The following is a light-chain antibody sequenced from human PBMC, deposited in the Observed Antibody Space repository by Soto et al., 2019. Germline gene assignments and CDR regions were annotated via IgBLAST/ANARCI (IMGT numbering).Light chain of an antibody. J-gene: IGLJ1*01. CDR2: GVS. Sequence: LTQPASVSGSPGQSITISCTGTSSDVGGYNYVSWYQQQSGKAPKLMIHGVSNRPSGVSNRFSGSKSGNTASLTISGLQAEDEADYYCSSYTSSRAYVFGIGTKVTVL. V-gene: IGLV2-14*01. CDR3: SSYTSSRAYV. CDR1: SSDVGGYNY.